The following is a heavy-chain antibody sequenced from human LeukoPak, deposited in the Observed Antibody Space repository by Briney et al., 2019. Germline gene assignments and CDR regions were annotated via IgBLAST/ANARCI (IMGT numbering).Heavy chain of an antibody. D-gene: IGHD2-15*01. CDR3: ARSRVNCSGGSCYSGYFDY. J-gene: IGHJ4*02. CDR2: ISSSSSYI. V-gene: IGHV3-21*01. Sequence: PGGSLRLSCAASGFTFSSYSMNWVRQAPGKGLEWVSSISSSSSYIYYADPVKGRFTISRDNAKNSLYLQMNSLRAEDTAVYYCARSRVNCSGGSCYSGYFDYWGQGTLVTVSS. CDR1: GFTFSSYS.